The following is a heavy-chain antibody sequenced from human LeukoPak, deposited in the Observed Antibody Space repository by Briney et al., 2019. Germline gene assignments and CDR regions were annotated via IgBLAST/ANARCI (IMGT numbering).Heavy chain of an antibody. V-gene: IGHV3-11*01. CDR2: ISSSGSTI. J-gene: IGHJ4*02. CDR1: GFTFSDYY. CDR3: ARARRSSGWPLVDY. Sequence: PGGSLRLSCAASGFTFSDYYMSWIRQAPGKGLEWVSYISSSGSTIYYADSVKGRFTTSRDNAKNSLYLQMNSLRAEDTAVYYCARARRSSGWPLVDYWGQGTLVTVSS. D-gene: IGHD6-19*01.